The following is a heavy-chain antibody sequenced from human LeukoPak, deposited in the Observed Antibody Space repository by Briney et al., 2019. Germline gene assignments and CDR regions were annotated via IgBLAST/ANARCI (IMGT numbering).Heavy chain of an antibody. Sequence: PSETLSLTCTVSGGSISRSSYYWGWIRQPPGKGLEWIGSIYYSGSTYYNPSLKSRVTISVDTSKNQFSLKLSSVTAADTAVYYCARRGSSGYYYEDAFDIWGQGTMVTVSS. CDR2: IYYSGST. V-gene: IGHV4-39*01. D-gene: IGHD3-22*01. CDR1: GGSISRSSYY. J-gene: IGHJ3*02. CDR3: ARRGSSGYYYEDAFDI.